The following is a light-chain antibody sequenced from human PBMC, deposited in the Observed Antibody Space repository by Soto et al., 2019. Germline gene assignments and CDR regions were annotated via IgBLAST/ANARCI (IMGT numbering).Light chain of an antibody. J-gene: IGKJ2*01. CDR2: GIS. CDR3: QQYYSWPHT. CDR1: QTINNN. V-gene: IGKV3-15*01. Sequence: EVVVTQSPRTLSVSLGQRATLSCRTSQTINNNLAWYRQKPGQAPSLLIYGISTRATGLPARFSGAGSGTEFTLTISSLQAEDSALYYCQQYYSWPHTFGQGTKLEIK.